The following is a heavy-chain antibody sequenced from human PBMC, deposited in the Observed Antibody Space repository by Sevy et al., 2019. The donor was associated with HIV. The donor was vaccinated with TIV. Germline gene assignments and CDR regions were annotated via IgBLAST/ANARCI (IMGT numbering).Heavy chain of an antibody. CDR1: GFTFSDYY. V-gene: IGHV3-11*01. CDR3: AREGQAEQQLVRGLFDY. CDR2: ISSSGSTI. Sequence: GGSLRLSCAASGFTFSDYYMSWIRQAPGKGLEWVSYISSSGSTIYYADSVKGRFTISRDNAKNSLYLQMNSLRAEDTAVYYCAREGQAEQQLVRGLFDYWGQGTLVTVSS. J-gene: IGHJ4*02. D-gene: IGHD6-13*01.